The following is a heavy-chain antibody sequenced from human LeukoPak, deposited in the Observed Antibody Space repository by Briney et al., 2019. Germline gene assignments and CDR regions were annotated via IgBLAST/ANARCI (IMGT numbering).Heavy chain of an antibody. CDR3: ARSNSGSYPFDY. D-gene: IGHD1-26*01. CDR2: IYTSGST. V-gene: IGHV4-4*09. J-gene: IGHJ4*02. CDR1: GGSISSYC. Sequence: SETLSLTCTVSGGSISSYCWSWIRQPPGKGLEWIGYIYTSGSTNYNPSLKSRVTISVDTSKNQFSLKLSSVTAADTAVYYCARSNSGSYPFDYWGQGTLVTVSS.